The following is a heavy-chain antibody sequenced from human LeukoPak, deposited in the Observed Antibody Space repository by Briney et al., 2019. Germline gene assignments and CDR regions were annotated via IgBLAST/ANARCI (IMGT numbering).Heavy chain of an antibody. CDR3: ARVRNPEY. J-gene: IGHJ4*02. CDR1: GFNFSTYW. V-gene: IGHV3-7*01. Sequence: GGSLRLSCAASGFNFSTYWMTWVRQVLGKGLEWVANIKQDGSEKYYVDSVKGRFTISRDNAKNSLYLQMNSLRAEDTAVYYCARVRNPEYWGQGTLVTVSS. CDR2: IKQDGSEK. D-gene: IGHD1-14*01.